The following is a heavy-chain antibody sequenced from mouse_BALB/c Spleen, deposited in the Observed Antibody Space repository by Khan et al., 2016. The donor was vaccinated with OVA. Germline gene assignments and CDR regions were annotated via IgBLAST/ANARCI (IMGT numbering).Heavy chain of an antibody. CDR2: IYPNNGGS. CDR3: VRSGYGSFAF. Sequence: VQLKQSGPELVKPGASVKISCKSSGYTFTDYNMDWVKQSHGKSLEWIGYIYPNNGGSGYNQKFKTKATLTVDRSSSTAYMELRSLTSEDSAVYYCVRSGYGSFAFWGQGTLVTVSA. CDR1: GYTFTDYN. V-gene: IGHV1S29*02. D-gene: IGHD1-2*01. J-gene: IGHJ3*01.